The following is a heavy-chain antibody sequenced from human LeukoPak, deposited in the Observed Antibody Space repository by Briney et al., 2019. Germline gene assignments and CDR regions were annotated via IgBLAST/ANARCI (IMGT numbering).Heavy chain of an antibody. CDR1: GFTFSTYW. CDR2: INGDGSST. J-gene: IGHJ4*02. D-gene: IGHD4-17*01. V-gene: IGHV3-74*01. CDR3: VRDNYGVDY. Sequence: GGSLRLSCAASGFTFSTYWMQWVRQAPGKGLVWVSHINGDGSSTTYADSVKGRFTNSRDNAKNTLYLQMNSLRAEDTAVYYCVRDNYGVDYWGQGTLVTVSS.